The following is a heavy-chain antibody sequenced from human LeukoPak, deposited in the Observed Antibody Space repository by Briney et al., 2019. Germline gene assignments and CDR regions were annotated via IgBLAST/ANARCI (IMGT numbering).Heavy chain of an antibody. CDR3: VRDSNPSFDY. Sequence: GGSLRLSCAASGLTLSPYWMHWVRQAPGKGLVWVSHISTDGTTTTYADSVKGRFTISRDNAKNTLYLQMNSLRAEDTAIYYCVRDSNPSFDYWGQGILVTVSS. D-gene: IGHD1-14*01. V-gene: IGHV3-74*01. CDR2: ISTDGTTT. CDR1: GLTLSPYW. J-gene: IGHJ4*02.